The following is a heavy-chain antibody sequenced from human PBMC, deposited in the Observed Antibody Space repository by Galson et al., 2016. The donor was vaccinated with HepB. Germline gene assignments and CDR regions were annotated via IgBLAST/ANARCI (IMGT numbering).Heavy chain of an antibody. J-gene: IGHJ6*02. D-gene: IGHD3-16*01. CDR1: GYTFSKYW. CDR3: ARRGAEAADGYYDHAMDV. V-gene: IGHV5-51*01. Sequence: QSGADVKKSGESLKISCQGSGYTFSKYWVVWVRQMPGKGLEWMGIIYPSASNARYSPPFQGQVTISADKSTSTTYLQWRSLKTSDTATYYCARRGAEAADGYYDHAMDVWGQGTRVTVSS. CDR2: IYPSASNA.